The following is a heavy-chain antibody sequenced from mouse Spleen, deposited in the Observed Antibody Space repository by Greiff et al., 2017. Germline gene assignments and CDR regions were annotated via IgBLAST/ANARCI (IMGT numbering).Heavy chain of an antibody. J-gene: IGHJ2*01. Sequence: EVMLVESGGGLVKPGGSLKLSCAASGFTFSSYAMSWVRQTPEKRLEWVATISDGGSYTYYPDNVKGRFTISRDNAKNNLYLQMSHLKSEDTAMYYCARDIKGDYFDYWGQGTTLTVSS. CDR2: ISDGGSYT. V-gene: IGHV5-4*01. CDR3: ARDIKGDYFDY. D-gene: IGHD1-3*01. CDR1: GFTFSSYA.